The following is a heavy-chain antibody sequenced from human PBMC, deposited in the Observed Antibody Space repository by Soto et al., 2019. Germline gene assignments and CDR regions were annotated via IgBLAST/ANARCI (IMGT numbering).Heavy chain of an antibody. J-gene: IGHJ4*02. Sequence: PGGSLRLSCASSGFTFSTYTMNWVRQAPGKGLEWVSSINGRGNYIYYAESVKGRFTISRDNAKNSLYLQMNSLRAEDTAVYYCARDGLNYYYDSSGYFNYWGQGTLVTVSS. CDR1: GFTFSTYT. CDR3: ARDGLNYYYDSSGYFNY. V-gene: IGHV3-21*01. D-gene: IGHD3-22*01. CDR2: INGRGNYI.